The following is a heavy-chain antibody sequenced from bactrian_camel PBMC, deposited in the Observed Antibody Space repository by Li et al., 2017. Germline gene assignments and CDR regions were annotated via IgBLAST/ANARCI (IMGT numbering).Heavy chain of an antibody. J-gene: IGHJ4*01. CDR3: TAATAERGLLFRLLGPIPERL. Sequence: DVQLVESGGGSVQAGGSLRLSCATSRDTYSANCIGWFRQAPGKEREGVAVIYTGADSTYYADSVKGRFTISQNNAKNTVYLQMNSLKPEDTAMYYCTAATAERGLLFRLLGPIPERLWGQGTQVTVS. CDR2: IYTGADST. D-gene: IGHD3*01. CDR1: RDTYSANC. V-gene: IGHV3S40*01.